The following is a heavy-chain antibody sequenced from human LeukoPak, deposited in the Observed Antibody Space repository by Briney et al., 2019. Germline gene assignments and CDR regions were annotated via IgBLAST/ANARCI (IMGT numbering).Heavy chain of an antibody. Sequence: GGSLRLSCAASGFTFDDYGMSWVRQAPGKGLEWVSSISTSSSYIYYADSVRGRFTISRDNAKNSLYLQMSSLRVEDTAVYYCARDATLVAFDYWGQGTLVSVSS. D-gene: IGHD4/OR15-4a*01. CDR2: ISTSSSYI. CDR1: GFTFDDYG. CDR3: ARDATLVAFDY. J-gene: IGHJ4*02. V-gene: IGHV3-21*01.